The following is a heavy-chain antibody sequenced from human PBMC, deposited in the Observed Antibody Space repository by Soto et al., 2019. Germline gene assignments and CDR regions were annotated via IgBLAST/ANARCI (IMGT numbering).Heavy chain of an antibody. CDR2: IIPILGIA. J-gene: IGHJ2*01. V-gene: IGHV1-69*02. CDR1: GGTFSSYT. D-gene: IGHD7-27*01. Sequence: VQLVESGAEVKKPGASVKVSCKASGGTFSSYTISWVRQAPGQGLEWMGRIIPILGIANYAQKFQGRVTITADKSTSTAYMELRSLRSEDTAVYYCARRPAGAYWYSDLWGRGTLVTVSS. CDR3: ARRPAGAYWYSDL.